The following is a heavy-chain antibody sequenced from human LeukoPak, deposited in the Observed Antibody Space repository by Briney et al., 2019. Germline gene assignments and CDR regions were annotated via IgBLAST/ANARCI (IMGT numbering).Heavy chain of an antibody. CDR2: ISGSGGST. CDR3: AMVAAGTTSVDYYYYGMDV. CDR1: GFTFSSYA. V-gene: IGHV3-23*01. Sequence: PGGSLRLSCAASGFTFSSYAMSWVRQAPGKGLEWVSAISGSGGSTYYADSVKGRFTISRDNSKNTLYLQMNSLRAEDTAVYYCAMVAAGTTSVDYYYYGMDVWGQGTTVTVSS. J-gene: IGHJ6*02. D-gene: IGHD6-13*01.